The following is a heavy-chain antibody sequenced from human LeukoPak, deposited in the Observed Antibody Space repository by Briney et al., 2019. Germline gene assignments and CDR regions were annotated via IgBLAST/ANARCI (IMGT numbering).Heavy chain of an antibody. D-gene: IGHD3-10*01. CDR2: INHSGST. J-gene: IGHJ5*02. CDR3: ARRGGANWFDP. V-gene: IGHV4-34*01. Sequence: SETLSLTCAVYGGSFSGYYWSWIRQPPGKGLEWIGEINHSGSTNYNPSLKSRVTISVDTSKNQFSLKLSSVTAADTAVYYCARRGGANWFDPWGQGTLVTVSS. CDR1: GGSFSGYY.